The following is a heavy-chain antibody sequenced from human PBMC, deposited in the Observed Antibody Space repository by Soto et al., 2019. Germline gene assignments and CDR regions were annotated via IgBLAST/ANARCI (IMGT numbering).Heavy chain of an antibody. Sequence: GGSLRLSCAASGFSFSRFEMNWVRQAPGNGLEWVSYISSSSDIMYYADSVKGRFAISRDNAKNSLFLQMNSLRPEDTAVYYCAKDLGSYLSPAFDYWGLGTLVTVSS. D-gene: IGHD1-26*01. CDR2: ISSSSDIM. J-gene: IGHJ4*02. V-gene: IGHV3-48*03. CDR3: AKDLGSYLSPAFDY. CDR1: GFSFSRFE.